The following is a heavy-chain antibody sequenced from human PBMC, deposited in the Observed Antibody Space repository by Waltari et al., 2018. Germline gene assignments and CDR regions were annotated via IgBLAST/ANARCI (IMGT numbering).Heavy chain of an antibody. CDR1: GYSFPSYW. CDR3: ARHLRYYYYYGVDV. Sequence: EVQLVQSGAEVKKPGESLRISCKGSGYSFPSYWYSWVRQMPGKGLEWMGMIDPSDSYTKFSPSFQGYVTISVDKSISTAYLQWSSLGASDTAIYYCARHLRYYYYYGVDVWGQGTTVTVSS. J-gene: IGHJ6*02. CDR2: IDPSDSYT. V-gene: IGHV5-10-1*03.